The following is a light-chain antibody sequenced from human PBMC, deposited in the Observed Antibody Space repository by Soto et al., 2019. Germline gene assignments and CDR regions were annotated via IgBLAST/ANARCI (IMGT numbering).Light chain of an antibody. CDR2: DAS. Sequence: EIVLKKTPATLYVSPRERATLSCRASQSVSSYLDWYQQNPGKDQRLLIYDASNRDTCIPARFSGIGSGTDFTLTISSLEPEDFAVYYCQQRSNWPITFGQGTRLEI. CDR3: QQRSNWPIT. J-gene: IGKJ5*01. CDR1: QSVSSY. V-gene: IGKV3-11*01.